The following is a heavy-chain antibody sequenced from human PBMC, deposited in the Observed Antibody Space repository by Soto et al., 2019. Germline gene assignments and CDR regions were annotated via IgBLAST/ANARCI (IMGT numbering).Heavy chain of an antibody. CDR1: GFTFSSYG. Sequence: QPGGSLRLSCAASGFTFSSYGMHWVRQAPGKGLEWVAVISYDGSNKYYADSVKGRFTISRDNSKNTLYLQMNSLRAEDTAVYYCAKTERAYDFWSGYYIYWGQXTLVTASS. D-gene: IGHD3-3*01. CDR3: AKTERAYDFWSGYYIY. V-gene: IGHV3-30*18. J-gene: IGHJ4*02. CDR2: ISYDGSNK.